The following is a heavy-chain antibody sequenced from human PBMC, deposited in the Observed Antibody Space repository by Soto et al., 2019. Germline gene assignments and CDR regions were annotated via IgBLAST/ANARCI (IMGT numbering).Heavy chain of an antibody. D-gene: IGHD5-18*01. CDR3: AKWDGYGDH. CDR2: ISIGGDKT. V-gene: IGHV3-23*01. Sequence: GGSLRLSGAASGFTFSSNAFTWVRQAPGKGLEYVSGISIGGDKTWHADSVKGRFTVSRDNSKNTVHLQMNSLRVDDTAVYYCAKWDGYGDHWGQGTLVTVSS. CDR1: GFTFSSNA. J-gene: IGHJ5*02.